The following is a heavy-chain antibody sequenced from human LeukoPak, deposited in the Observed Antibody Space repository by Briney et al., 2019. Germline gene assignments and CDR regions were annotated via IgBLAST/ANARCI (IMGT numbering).Heavy chain of an antibody. CDR2: INHSGST. V-gene: IGHV4-34*01. Sequence: KPSETLSLTCAVYGGSFSGYYWSWIRQPPGKGLEWIGEINHSGSTNYNPSLKSRVTISVDTSKNQFSLKLSSVTAADTAVYYCARGPRYCDYGRYFDLWGRGTLVTVSS. CDR1: GGSFSGYY. D-gene: IGHD4-17*01. CDR3: ARGPRYCDYGRYFDL. J-gene: IGHJ2*01.